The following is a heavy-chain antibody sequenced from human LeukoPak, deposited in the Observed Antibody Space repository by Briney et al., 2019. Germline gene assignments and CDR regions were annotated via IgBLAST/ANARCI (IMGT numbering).Heavy chain of an antibody. CDR1: GYTFTSYY. Sequence: GASVKVSCKASGYTFTSYYIHWVRQAPGQGLEWMGIINPSGGITTYAQKFQRRVTMTRDKSTSTVYMELRRLTSEETAVYYCARDGKTAAGNNFDYWGQGTLVTVSS. D-gene: IGHD6-13*01. V-gene: IGHV1-46*01. CDR2: INPSGGIT. CDR3: ARDGKTAAGNNFDY. J-gene: IGHJ4*02.